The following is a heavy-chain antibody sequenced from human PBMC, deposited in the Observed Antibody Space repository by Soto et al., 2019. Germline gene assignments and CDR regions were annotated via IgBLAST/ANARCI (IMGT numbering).Heavy chain of an antibody. Sequence: SETLSLTCTVSGGSISSSSYYWGWIRQPPGKGLEWIGSIYYSGSTYYNPSLKSRVTISVDTSKNQFSLKLSSVTAADTAVYYCARGPTFGGVIGWGQGTLVTVSS. J-gene: IGHJ4*02. CDR3: ARGPTFGGVIG. CDR2: IYYSGST. V-gene: IGHV4-39*01. D-gene: IGHD3-16*01. CDR1: GGSISSSSYY.